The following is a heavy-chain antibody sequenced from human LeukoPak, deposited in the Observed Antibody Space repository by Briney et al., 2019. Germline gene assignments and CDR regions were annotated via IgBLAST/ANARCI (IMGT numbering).Heavy chain of an antibody. V-gene: IGHV4-39*01. CDR3: TRHSYYGSGSSFGY. CDR1: GGSISSSSYY. CDR2: IYYSGST. J-gene: IGHJ4*02. Sequence: PSETLSLTCTVSGGSISSSSYYWAWIRQPPGKGLEWIGSIYYSGSTYYNPSLKSRVTISVDTSKNQFSLKLSSVTAADTAVYHCTRHSYYGSGSSFGYWGQGTLVTVSS. D-gene: IGHD3-10*01.